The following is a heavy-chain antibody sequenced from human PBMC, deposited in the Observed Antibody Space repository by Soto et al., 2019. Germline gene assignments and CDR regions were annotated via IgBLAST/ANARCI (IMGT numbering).Heavy chain of an antibody. CDR1: GYTLTSYY. D-gene: IGHD3-3*01. J-gene: IGHJ3*02. Sequence: ASVKVSCKASGYTLTSYYMHCGRQAPGQGLEGMGIINPSGGSTSYAQKFQGRVTMTRDTSTSTVYMELSSLRSEDTAVYYCARAPLSASHDFWSGYFPHAFDIWGQGTMVTVSS. CDR3: ARAPLSASHDFWSGYFPHAFDI. V-gene: IGHV1-46*03. CDR2: INPSGGST.